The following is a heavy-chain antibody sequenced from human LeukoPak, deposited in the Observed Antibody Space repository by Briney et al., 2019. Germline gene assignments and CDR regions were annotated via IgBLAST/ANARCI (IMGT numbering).Heavy chain of an antibody. D-gene: IGHD3-22*01. CDR1: GYTFTSYG. V-gene: IGHV1-18*01. J-gene: IGHJ6*03. CDR2: ISAYNGNT. Sequence: ASVKVSCKASGYTFTSYGISWVRQAPGQGLEWMGWISAYNGNTNYAQKLQGRVTMTTDTSTSTAYMELRSLRSDDTAVHYCARSLGYYESRGYYLYYYYYYYMDLWGKETTLPVSS. CDR3: ARSLGYYESRGYYLYYYYYYYMDL.